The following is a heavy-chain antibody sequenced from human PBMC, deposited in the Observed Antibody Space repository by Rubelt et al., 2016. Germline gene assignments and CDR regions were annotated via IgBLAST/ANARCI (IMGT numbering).Heavy chain of an antibody. CDR3: ATMTTVTITNWFDP. J-gene: IGHJ5*02. CDR2: IYYSGST. V-gene: IGHV4-39*01. D-gene: IGHD4-17*01. CDR1: GGSISSSSYY. Sequence: QLQLQESGPGLVKPSETLSLTCTVSGGSISSSSYYWGWIRQPPGKGLEWIGSIYYSGSTDYNPTPKDRCTISVRTSKNQFSLKLSSVTAADTAVYYCATMTTVTITNWFDPWGQGTLVTVSS.